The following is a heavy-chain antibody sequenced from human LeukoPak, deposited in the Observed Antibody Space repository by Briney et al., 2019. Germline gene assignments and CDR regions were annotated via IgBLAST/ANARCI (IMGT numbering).Heavy chain of an antibody. CDR1: GGAFNNYA. CDR3: ARRWRVTVPVNWFDP. J-gene: IGHJ5*02. V-gene: IGHV1-69*04. Sequence: GASVKVSCKASGGAFNNYAISWVRQAPGQGLEWMGRIIPILGLSNYAQNFQGRVTITADKSTTTAYMELSRLRSDDTAVYYCARRWRVTVPVNWFDPWGQGTLVTVSS. D-gene: IGHD6-19*01. CDR2: IIPILGLS.